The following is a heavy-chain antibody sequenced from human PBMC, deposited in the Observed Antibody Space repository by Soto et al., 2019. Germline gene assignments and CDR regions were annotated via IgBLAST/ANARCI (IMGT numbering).Heavy chain of an antibody. J-gene: IGHJ4*02. Sequence: QVQLQESGPGLVKSSQTLSLTCTVSGDSISSGDYYWSWIRQPPGKGLECIGHIYYTGITYYSPYLQSRVTISVDTSTSQFALDLSSVTAADTAVYYSTRGQRWLQSATPGSLWGQGTLVTVSS. CDR3: TRGQRWLQSATPGSL. CDR2: IYYTGIT. V-gene: IGHV4-30-4*01. D-gene: IGHD5-12*01. CDR1: GDSISSGDYY.